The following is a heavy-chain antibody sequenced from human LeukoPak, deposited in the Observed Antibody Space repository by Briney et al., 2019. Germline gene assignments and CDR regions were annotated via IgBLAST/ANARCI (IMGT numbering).Heavy chain of an antibody. CDR3: ARHQYGDYEYWFDP. CDR1: GGSISSYY. CDR2: IYYSGST. J-gene: IGHJ5*02. D-gene: IGHD4-17*01. Sequence: SETLSLTCTVSGGSISSYYWTWIRQPLGKGLEWIGYIYYSGSTNYNPSLKSRVTISVDTSKNQFSLKLSSVTAADTAVYYCARHQYGDYEYWFDPWGQGTLVTVSS. V-gene: IGHV4-59*08.